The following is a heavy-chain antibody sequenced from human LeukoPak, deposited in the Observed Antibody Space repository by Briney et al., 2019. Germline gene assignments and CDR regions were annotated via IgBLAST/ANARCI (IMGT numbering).Heavy chain of an antibody. CDR1: RFTVSSNY. CDR2: IYSGGST. D-gene: IGHD3-10*01. CDR3: AREGLTMVRGADV. V-gene: IGHV3-53*01. Sequence: GGSLRLSCAASRFTVSSNYMSWVRQAPGKGLEWVSVIYSGGSTYYADSVKGRFTISRDNSKNTVYLQMNSLRAEDTAVYYCAREGLTMVRGADVWGKGPRSPSPQ. J-gene: IGHJ6*04.